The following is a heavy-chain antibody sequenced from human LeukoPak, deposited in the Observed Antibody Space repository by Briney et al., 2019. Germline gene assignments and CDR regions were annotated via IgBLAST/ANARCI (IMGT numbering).Heavy chain of an antibody. D-gene: IGHD2-2*01. J-gene: IGHJ4*02. CDR2: ISAGGYT. CDR1: GFTFNNYA. V-gene: IGHV3-23*01. Sequence: GGSLRLSCAASGFTFNNYAMSWVRQAPGKGLEWVAAISAGGYTHSADSVKGRFTISRDNSKNTLSLQMNSLRAEDTAVYYCAKGLGYCSSTSCYCPFDYWGQGTLVTVSS. CDR3: AKGLGYCSSTSCYCPFDY.